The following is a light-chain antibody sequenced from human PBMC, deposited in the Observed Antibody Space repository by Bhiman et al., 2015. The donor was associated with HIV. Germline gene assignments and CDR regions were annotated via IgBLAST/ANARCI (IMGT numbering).Light chain of an antibody. V-gene: IGLV3-1*01. CDR2: QDS. J-gene: IGLJ1*01. CDR1: KLGDKY. CDR3: QAWDSSTYV. Sequence: SYELTQPPSVSVSPGQTASITCSGDKLGDKYACWYQQKPGQSPXLVIYQDSKRPSGIPERFSGSNSGNTATLTISGTEAMDEADYYCQAWDSSTYVFGTGTKVTVL.